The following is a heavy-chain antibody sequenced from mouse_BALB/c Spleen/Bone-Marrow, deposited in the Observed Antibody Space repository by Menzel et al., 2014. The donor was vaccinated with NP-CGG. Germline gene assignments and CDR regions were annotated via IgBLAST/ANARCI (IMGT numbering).Heavy chain of an antibody. V-gene: IGHV3-8*02. J-gene: IGHJ2*01. D-gene: IGHD1-2*01. CDR2: ISYSGNA. Sequence: EVQLQESGPSLVKPSQTLSLTCSVTGDSITSSYWNWIRKFPGNKLEYMGYISYSGNAYYNPSLKSRISLTRDTSKNQYYLQLNSVTTEDTATYFCARGNGYHFDYCGQGTTLTVSS. CDR3: ARGNGYHFDY. CDR1: GDSITSSY.